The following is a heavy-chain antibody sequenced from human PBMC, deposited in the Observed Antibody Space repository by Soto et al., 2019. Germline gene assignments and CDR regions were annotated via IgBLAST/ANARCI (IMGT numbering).Heavy chain of an antibody. CDR1: GFSLSTSGVG. D-gene: IGHD3-22*01. CDR2: IYWDDDK. J-gene: IGHJ2*01. V-gene: IGHV2-5*02. Sequence: QITLKESGPPLVKPTQTLTLTCTFSGFSLSTSGVGVGWIRQPPGKALEWLALIYWDDDKRYSPSLKSRLTIXKXTCXNQLVLTMTNMDPVDTATYYCALSIVVVSDWYFDLWGRGTLVTVSS. CDR3: ALSIVVVSDWYFDL.